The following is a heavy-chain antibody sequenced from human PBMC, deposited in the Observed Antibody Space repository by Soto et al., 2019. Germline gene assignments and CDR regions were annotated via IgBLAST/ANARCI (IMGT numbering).Heavy chain of an antibody. V-gene: IGHV1-18*01. D-gene: IGHD3-3*01. J-gene: IGHJ6*03. CDR2: ISAYNGNT. Sequence: ASVKVSCKASGYTFTSYGISWVRQAPGQGLEWMGWISAYNGNTNYAQKLQGRVTMTTDTSTSTAYMELRSLRSDDTAVYYCARDVPYYYDLWSGASYYMDVWGKGTTVTVSS. CDR3: ARDVPYYYDLWSGASYYMDV. CDR1: GYTFTSYG.